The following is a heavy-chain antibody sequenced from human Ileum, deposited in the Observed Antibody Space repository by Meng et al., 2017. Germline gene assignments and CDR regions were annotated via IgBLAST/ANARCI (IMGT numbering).Heavy chain of an antibody. D-gene: IGHD3-10*01. CDR3: ARERRHYYGSGSFDY. Sequence: QVQLQESGPGLGKPSQRPYLTCSVSGGSFSSDNYYWTWIRQTPGKGLEWIGITYYNGSPFYNPSLRSRVTISVDTSKDQFSLKLTSVTAADTAVYYCARERRHYYGSGSFDYWGQGILVTVSS. V-gene: IGHV4-30-4*01. J-gene: IGHJ4*02. CDR1: GGSFSSDNYY. CDR2: TYYNGSP.